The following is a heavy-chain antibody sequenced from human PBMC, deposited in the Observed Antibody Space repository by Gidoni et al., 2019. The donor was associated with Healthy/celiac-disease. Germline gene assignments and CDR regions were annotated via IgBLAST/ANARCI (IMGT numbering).Heavy chain of an antibody. Sequence: EVQLLESGGGLVQPGGSLRLSCAASGFTVSRHAMSWVRPAPGKGLEWVSSISGSGGSTYYADSVKGRFTISRDNSKNTLYLQMNSLRAEDTAVYYCAKGGGYCSGGSCYPGYYYYYYMDVWGKGTTVTVSS. D-gene: IGHD2-15*01. V-gene: IGHV3-23*01. CDR1: GFTVSRHA. J-gene: IGHJ6*03. CDR3: AKGGGYCSGGSCYPGYYYYYYMDV. CDR2: ISGSGGST.